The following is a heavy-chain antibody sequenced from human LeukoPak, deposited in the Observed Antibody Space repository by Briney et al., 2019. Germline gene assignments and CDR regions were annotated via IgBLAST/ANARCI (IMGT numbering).Heavy chain of an antibody. V-gene: IGHV4-34*01. Sequence: SETLSLTCAVYGGSFSGYYWSWLGQPPGKGREWIGEVNHCGCNNYNPSLKSRVTMSVDTSKNQSSLKLCSVTAAGTAVYYCARGYRYQLPLWRIYYMDVWGKGTTVTVSS. CDR2: VNHCGCN. J-gene: IGHJ6*03. CDR1: GGSFSGYY. D-gene: IGHD2-2*01. CDR3: ARGYRYQLPLWRIYYMDV.